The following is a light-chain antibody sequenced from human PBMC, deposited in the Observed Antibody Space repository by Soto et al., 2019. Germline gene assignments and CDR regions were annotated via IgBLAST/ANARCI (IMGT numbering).Light chain of an antibody. V-gene: IGKV3-20*01. Sequence: DIVLTQSPGTLSLSPGERATLSCRASQSVNSNYLAWFQQKPGQAPRLLIHGASSRATGIPDRFTDSGSGTDFTLTISRLEPEDFVMYYCQQYSRSPLTFGGGTKVDIK. J-gene: IGKJ4*01. CDR2: GAS. CDR1: QSVNSNY. CDR3: QQYSRSPLT.